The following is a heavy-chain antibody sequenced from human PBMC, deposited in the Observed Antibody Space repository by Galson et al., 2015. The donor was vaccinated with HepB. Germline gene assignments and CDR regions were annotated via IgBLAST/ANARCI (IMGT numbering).Heavy chain of an antibody. Sequence: PALVKPTQTLTLTCTFSGFLLKSSGVGVGWIRQPPGKALEWLAVIYWDDEKRYSPSLKSRLTITKDTSKNQVVLTMTNMDPLDTATYYCAHTPAAIFGVLLNFFDPWGQGTLVTVSS. CDR1: GFLLKSSGVG. D-gene: IGHD3-3*01. CDR2: IYWDDEK. CDR3: AHTPAAIFGVLLNFFDP. V-gene: IGHV2-5*02. J-gene: IGHJ5*02.